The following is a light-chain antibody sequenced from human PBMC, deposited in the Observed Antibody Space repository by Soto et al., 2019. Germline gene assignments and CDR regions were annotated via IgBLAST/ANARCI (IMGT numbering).Light chain of an antibody. Sequence: EIVMTQSPATLSVSPGGRATLSCRASQSISGTLAWYQQKPGQAPRLPIYGASTRATSFPARFSGSGSGTDFPFNISSLQSEDFAVYYCQQYNNWPWTFGQGTKVEIK. CDR1: QSISGT. CDR3: QQYNNWPWT. CDR2: GAS. V-gene: IGKV3-15*01. J-gene: IGKJ1*01.